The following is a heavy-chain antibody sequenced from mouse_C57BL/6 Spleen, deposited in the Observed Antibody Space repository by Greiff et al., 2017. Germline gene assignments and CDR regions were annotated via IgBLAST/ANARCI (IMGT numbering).Heavy chain of an antibody. CDR1: GFTFSDYY. D-gene: IGHD1-1*01. CDR3: ARDGDYYYGGYCDV. J-gene: IGHJ1*03. CDR2: INYDGSST. Sequence: EVKLMESEGGLVQPGSSMKLSCTASGFTFSDYYMAWVRQVPEKGLEWVANINYDGSSTYYLDSLKSRFIISRDNAKNILYLQMSSLKSEDTATYYCARDGDYYYGGYCDVWGTGTTVTVSS. V-gene: IGHV5-16*01.